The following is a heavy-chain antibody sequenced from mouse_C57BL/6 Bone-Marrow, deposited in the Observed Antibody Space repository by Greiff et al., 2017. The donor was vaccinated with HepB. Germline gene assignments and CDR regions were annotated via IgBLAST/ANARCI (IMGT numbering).Heavy chain of an antibody. D-gene: IGHD3-2*02. Sequence: EVKLMESGGGLVKPGGSLKLSCAASGFTFSSYTMSWVRQTPEKRLEWVATISGGGGNTYYPDSVKGRFTISRDNAKNTLYLQMSSLRSEDTALYYCARRWSSGYLFDYWGQGTTLTVSS. J-gene: IGHJ2*01. CDR3: ARRWSSGYLFDY. V-gene: IGHV5-9*01. CDR1: GFTFSSYT. CDR2: ISGGGGNT.